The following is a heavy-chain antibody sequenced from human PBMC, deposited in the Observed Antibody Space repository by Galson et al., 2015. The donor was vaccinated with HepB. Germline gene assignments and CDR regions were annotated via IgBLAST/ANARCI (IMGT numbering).Heavy chain of an antibody. V-gene: IGHV3-49*03. J-gene: IGHJ3*02. Sequence: SLRLSCAASGFTFGDYAMSWFRQAPGKGLEWVGFIRSKAYGGTTEYAASVKGRFTISRDDSKSIAYLQMNSLKTEDTAVYYCTRAGGQLWLIYAFDIWGQGTMVTVSS. CDR1: GFTFGDYA. CDR3: TRAGGQLWLIYAFDI. D-gene: IGHD5-18*01. CDR2: IRSKAYGGTT.